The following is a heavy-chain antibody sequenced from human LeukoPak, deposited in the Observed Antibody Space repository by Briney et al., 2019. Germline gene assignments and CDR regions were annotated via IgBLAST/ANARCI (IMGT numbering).Heavy chain of an antibody. Sequence: GGSLRLSCAASGFTFDDYAMHWVRQAPGKGLEWVSGISWNSGSIGYADSVKGRFAISRDNAKNSLYLQMNSLRAEDTALYYCAKAKGVVPAAIRPATYYYYYGMDVWGQGTTVTVSS. D-gene: IGHD2-2*01. V-gene: IGHV3-9*01. J-gene: IGHJ6*02. CDR1: GFTFDDYA. CDR2: ISWNSGSI. CDR3: AKAKGVVPAAIRPATYYYYYGMDV.